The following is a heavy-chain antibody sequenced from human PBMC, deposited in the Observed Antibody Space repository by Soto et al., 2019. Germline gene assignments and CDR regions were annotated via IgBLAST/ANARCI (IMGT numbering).Heavy chain of an antibody. D-gene: IGHD3-3*01. CDR1: GFTVSSNY. V-gene: IGHV3-66*01. Sequence: GGSLRLSCAASGFTVSSNYMSWVRQAPGKGLEWVSVIYSGGSTYYADSVKGRFTISRDNSKNTLYLQMNSLRAEDTAVYYCARDQGDITIFGVVPGVMDVWGKGTTVTVSS. CDR3: ARDQGDITIFGVVPGVMDV. J-gene: IGHJ6*03. CDR2: IYSGGST.